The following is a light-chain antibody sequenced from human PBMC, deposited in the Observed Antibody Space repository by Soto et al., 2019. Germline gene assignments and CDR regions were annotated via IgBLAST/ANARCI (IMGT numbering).Light chain of an antibody. CDR1: SSHIGSNT. V-gene: IGLV1-44*01. J-gene: IGLJ2*01. CDR2: SNN. CDR3: AAWDDSLNGPV. Sequence: QSVLTQPPSASVTPGQRVTISCSGSSSHIGSNTVNWYQQLPGTAPKLLIYSNNQRPSGVPDRFSGSKSGTSASLAISGLQSEDEADYYCAAWDDSLNGPVFGGGTKLTVL.